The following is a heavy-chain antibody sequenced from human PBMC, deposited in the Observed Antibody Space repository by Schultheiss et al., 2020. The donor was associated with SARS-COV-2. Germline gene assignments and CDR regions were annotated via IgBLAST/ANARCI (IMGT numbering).Heavy chain of an antibody. D-gene: IGHD6-19*01. CDR2: INTGNENT. Sequence: ASVKVSCKASGYTFTNYDMHWVRQAPGQRLEWMGCINTGNENTKYSQKFQGRVTITRDTSASTIYMELSSLRSEDTAVYYCARDQGQWLVLKYFQHWGQAPWSPSPQ. J-gene: IGHJ1*01. V-gene: IGHV1-3*04. CDR3: ARDQGQWLVLKYFQH. CDR1: GYTFTNYD.